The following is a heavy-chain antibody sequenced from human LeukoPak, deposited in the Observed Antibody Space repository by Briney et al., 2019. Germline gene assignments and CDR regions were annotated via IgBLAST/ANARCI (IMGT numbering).Heavy chain of an antibody. CDR2: IHPSGGST. J-gene: IGHJ3*02. Sequence: ASVKVSCTASGYTFTNYYIHWVRQAPGQGLEWMGLIHPSGGSTSYAQKFQGRVTMTRDTSTSTVYMELSSLRSEDTAVYYCARVLVATLREPFDIWGQGTMVTVSS. D-gene: IGHD1-26*01. V-gene: IGHV1-46*01. CDR1: GYTFTNYY. CDR3: ARVLVATLREPFDI.